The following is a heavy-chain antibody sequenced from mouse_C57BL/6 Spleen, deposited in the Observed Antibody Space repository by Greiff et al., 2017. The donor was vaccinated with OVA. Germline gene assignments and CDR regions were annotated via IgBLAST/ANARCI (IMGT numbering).Heavy chain of an antibody. V-gene: IGHV1-15*01. CDR3: TKWYHYGGCDLDD. Sequence: QVQLQQSGAELVRPGASVTLSCKASGYTFTDYEMHWVKQTPVHGLEWIGAIDPETGGTAYNQKFKGKAILTADKSSSTAYMQLRSLTSEDSDVYDGTKWYHYGGCDLDDWGKGTTVTVSS. CDR2: IDPETGGT. CDR1: GYTFTDYE. J-gene: IGHJ4*01. D-gene: IGHD2-4*01.